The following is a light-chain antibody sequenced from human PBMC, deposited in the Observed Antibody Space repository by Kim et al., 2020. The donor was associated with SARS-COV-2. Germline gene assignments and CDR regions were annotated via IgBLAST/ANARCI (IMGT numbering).Light chain of an antibody. J-gene: IGKJ4*01. CDR3: QQRSNWVT. CDR2: DAS. Sequence: SLAPGERATRCGRARQSVSSYLAWYQHKPGQAPRLLIYDASNRATGIPVWFSGSGSGTYFPLTISSLEPEDFGVYYWQQRSNWVTFGGGTKVDIK. V-gene: IGKV3-11*01. CDR1: QSVSSY.